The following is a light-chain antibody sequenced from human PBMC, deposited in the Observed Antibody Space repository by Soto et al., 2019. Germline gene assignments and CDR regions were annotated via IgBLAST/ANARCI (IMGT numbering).Light chain of an antibody. CDR2: NNH. V-gene: IGLV1-44*01. Sequence: QPVLTQPASASGTPGQRVTISCSGSRPNIASNSVTWYRQVPGTAPKLLIYNNHERPSGVPDRFSASKSGTSASLAISGLQSEDEADYYCAAWDDSRNGYVFGTGTKVTVL. CDR3: AAWDDSRNGYV. CDR1: RPNIASNS. J-gene: IGLJ1*01.